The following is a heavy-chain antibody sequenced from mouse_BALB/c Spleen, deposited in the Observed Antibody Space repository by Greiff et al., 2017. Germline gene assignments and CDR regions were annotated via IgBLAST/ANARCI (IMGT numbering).Heavy chain of an antibody. CDR3: AHPSLLYGYAMDY. V-gene: IGHV5-6-5*01. CDR1: GFTFSSYA. Sequence: EVKLVESGGGLVKPGGSLKLSCAASGFTFSSYAMSWVRQTPEKRLEWVASISSGGSTYYPDSVKGRFTISRDNARNILYLQMGSLRSEDTAMYYCAHPSLLYGYAMDYWGQGTSVTVSS. D-gene: IGHD1-1*02. CDR2: ISSGGST. J-gene: IGHJ4*01.